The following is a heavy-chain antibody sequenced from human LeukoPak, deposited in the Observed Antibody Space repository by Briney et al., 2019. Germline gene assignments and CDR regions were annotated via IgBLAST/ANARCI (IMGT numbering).Heavy chain of an antibody. CDR2: IWYDGSNK. Sequence: GGSLRLSCAASGFTFSSYGMHWVRQAPGKGLEWVAVIWYDGSNKYYADSVKGRFTISRDNSKNTLYLQMNSLRAEDTAVYYCAKSIVRGVIGAFDIRGQGTTVTVSS. V-gene: IGHV3-33*06. CDR1: GFTFSSYG. J-gene: IGHJ3*02. D-gene: IGHD3-10*01. CDR3: AKSIVRGVIGAFDI.